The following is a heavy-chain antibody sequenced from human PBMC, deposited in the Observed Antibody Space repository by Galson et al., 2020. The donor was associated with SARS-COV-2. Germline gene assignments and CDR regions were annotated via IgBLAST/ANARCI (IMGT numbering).Heavy chain of an antibody. CDR3: ARQGVNMIVLVTVPGWYFDL. CDR2: VYPSGTT. D-gene: IGHD3-22*01. V-gene: IGHV4-38-2*02. CDR1: GYSVSTTNY. J-gene: IGHJ2*01. Sequence: SETLSLTCTVSGYSVSTTNYWGWVRQPPGRGLEWIGSVYPSGTTYYNPSIKSRVTIPVDTSKNLFSLRLDSVTAADTALYYCARQGVNMIVLVTVPGWYFDLWGRGTLVTVSS.